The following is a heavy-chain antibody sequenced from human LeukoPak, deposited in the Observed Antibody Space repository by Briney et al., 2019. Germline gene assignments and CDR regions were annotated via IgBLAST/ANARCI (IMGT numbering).Heavy chain of an antibody. J-gene: IGHJ4*02. CDR2: ISGGGEST. Sequence: GGSLRLSCAASGFTFSDYYMTWIRQSPGKGLEWVSSISGGGESTYYADSVKGRFTVSRDNSKNTLYLQINSLRGEDTAVYYCAKGKYSSGGVPDYWGQGTLVTVSS. CDR1: GFTFSDYY. CDR3: AKGKYSSGGVPDY. D-gene: IGHD6-19*01. V-gene: IGHV3-23*01.